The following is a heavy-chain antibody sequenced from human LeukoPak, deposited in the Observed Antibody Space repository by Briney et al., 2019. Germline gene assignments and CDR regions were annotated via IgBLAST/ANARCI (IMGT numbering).Heavy chain of an antibody. CDR3: TAERITIFGVVINSLYS. Sequence: GGSLRLSCTASGFTFGDYSMTWVRQAPGKGLEWVGFIRSKTYGGTTEYAASVKGRFTISRDDSKSIAYLQMNSLKTEDTAMYYCTAERITIFGVVINSLYSWGQGTLVTVSS. D-gene: IGHD3-3*01. CDR1: GFTFGDYS. V-gene: IGHV3-49*04. J-gene: IGHJ5*02. CDR2: IRSKTYGGTT.